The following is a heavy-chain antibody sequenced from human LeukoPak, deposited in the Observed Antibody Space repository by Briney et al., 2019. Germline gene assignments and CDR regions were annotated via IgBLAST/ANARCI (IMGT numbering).Heavy chain of an antibody. J-gene: IGHJ4*02. CDR2: IYHSGST. V-gene: IGHV4-4*02. Sequence: PSETLSLTCAVSGGSISSSNWWSWVRQPPGKGLEGIGEIYHSGSTNYNASLKGRVTISLDTSKNQCSLKLSSVTAADTAVYYCAGDSVEMATIYYFDYWGQGTLVTVSS. CDR3: AGDSVEMATIYYFDY. CDR1: GGSISSSNW. D-gene: IGHD5-24*01.